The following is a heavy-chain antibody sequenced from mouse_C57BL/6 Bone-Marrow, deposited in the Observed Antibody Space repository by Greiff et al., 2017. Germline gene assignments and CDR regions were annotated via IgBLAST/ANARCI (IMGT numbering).Heavy chain of an antibody. CDR2: IRLKSDNYAT. Sequence: EVKVEESGGGLVQPGGSMKLSCVASGFTFSNYWMNWVRQSPETGLEWVAQIRLKSDNYATHYAESVKGRFTISRDDSKSSVYLQMNNLRAEDTGIYYCTGLGGFDYWGQGTTLTVSS. J-gene: IGHJ2*01. V-gene: IGHV6-3*01. D-gene: IGHD3-1*01. CDR1: GFTFSNYW. CDR3: TGLGGFDY.